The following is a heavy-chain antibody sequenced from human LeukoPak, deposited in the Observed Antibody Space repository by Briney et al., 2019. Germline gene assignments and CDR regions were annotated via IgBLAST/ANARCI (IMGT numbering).Heavy chain of an antibody. Sequence: PGGSLRLSCAASGFTFSSYWMSWVRQAPGKGLEWVANIKQDGSEKYYVDSVKGRFTIPRDNAKNSLYLQMNGLRAEDTAVYYCARRMTTVTAYFDYWGQGTLVTVSS. CDR3: ARRMTTVTAYFDY. J-gene: IGHJ4*02. CDR1: GFTFSSYW. D-gene: IGHD4-11*01. V-gene: IGHV3-7*01. CDR2: IKQDGSEK.